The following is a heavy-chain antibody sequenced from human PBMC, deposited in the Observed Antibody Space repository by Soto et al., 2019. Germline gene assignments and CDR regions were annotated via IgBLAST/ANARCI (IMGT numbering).Heavy chain of an antibody. CDR2: IRSKAYGGTT. CDR3: TRSPTNGGSYYGSDYYFDY. J-gene: IGHJ4*01. Sequence: GRSLRLSCTASGFTFGDYAMSWFRQAPGKGLEWVGFIRSKAYGGTTEYAASVKGRFTISRDDSKSIANLQMTSLKTEDTAVYSCTRSPTNGGSYYGSDYYFDYWDQETLVTVSS. CDR1: GFTFGDYA. V-gene: IGHV3-49*03. D-gene: IGHD1-26*01.